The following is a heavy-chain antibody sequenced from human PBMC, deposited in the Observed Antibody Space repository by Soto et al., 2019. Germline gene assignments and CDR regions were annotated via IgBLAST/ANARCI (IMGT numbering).Heavy chain of an antibody. J-gene: IGHJ6*04. V-gene: IGHV4-34*01. CDR1: GGSFSGYY. Sequence: SETLSLTCAVYGGSFSGYYWSWIRQPPGKGLEWIGEINHSGSTNYNPSLKSRVTISVDTSKNQFSLRLSSVTAADTAVYYCARVTITMVRGVRKGASDVWGKGTTVTVSS. D-gene: IGHD3-10*01. CDR3: ARVTITMVRGVRKGASDV. CDR2: INHSGST.